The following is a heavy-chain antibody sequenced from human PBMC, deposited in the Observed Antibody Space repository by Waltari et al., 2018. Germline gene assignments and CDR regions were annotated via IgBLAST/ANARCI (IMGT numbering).Heavy chain of an antibody. J-gene: IGHJ5*02. D-gene: IGHD3-3*01. V-gene: IGHV4-4*02. CDR3: AREGSNYDFWSGYSFDP. Sequence: GLVKPSGTLSLTCAVSGGSISSSNWWSWVRQPPGKGLEWIGEIYHSGSTNYNPSLKSRVTISVDKSKNQFSLKLSSVTAADTAVYYCAREGSNYDFWSGYSFDPWGQGTLVTVSS. CDR2: IYHSGST. CDR1: GGSISSSNW.